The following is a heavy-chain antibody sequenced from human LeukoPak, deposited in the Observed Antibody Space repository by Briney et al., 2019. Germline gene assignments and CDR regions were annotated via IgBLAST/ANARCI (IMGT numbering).Heavy chain of an antibody. Sequence: GGSLRLSCAASGFTFSSYSMNWVRQAPGRGLEWVSSISSSSSYICYADSVKGRFTISRDNAKNSLYLQMNSLRAEDTAVYYCAREGPLVRLYSSSTYYFDYWGQGTLVTVSS. CDR3: AREGPLVRLYSSSTYYFDY. J-gene: IGHJ4*02. D-gene: IGHD6-13*01. V-gene: IGHV3-21*01. CDR1: GFTFSSYS. CDR2: ISSSSSYI.